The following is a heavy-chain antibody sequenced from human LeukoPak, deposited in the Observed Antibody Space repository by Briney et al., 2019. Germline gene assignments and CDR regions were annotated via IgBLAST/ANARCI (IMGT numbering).Heavy chain of an antibody. D-gene: IGHD5-12*01. V-gene: IGHV3-30*04. CDR1: GFTFSSYA. Sequence: GGSLRLSCAASGFTFSSYAMHWVRQAPGKGLEWVAVISYDGSNKYYADSVKGRFTISRDNSKNTLYLQMNSLRAEDTAVYYCARGLGGDSGPYYFAYWGQGTLVTVSS. CDR2: ISYDGSNK. CDR3: ARGLGGDSGPYYFAY. J-gene: IGHJ4*02.